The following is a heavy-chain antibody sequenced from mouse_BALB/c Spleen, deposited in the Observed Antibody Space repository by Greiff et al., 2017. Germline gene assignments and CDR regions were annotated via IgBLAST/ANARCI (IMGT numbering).Heavy chain of an antibody. V-gene: IGHV14-4*02. CDR2: IDPENGDT. CDR1: GFNIKDYY. J-gene: IGHJ4*01. CDR3: KGAMDY. Sequence: VQLQQSGAELVRSGASVKLSCTASGFNIKDYYMHWVKQRPEQGLEWIGWIDPENGDTEYAPKFQGKATMTADTSYNTAYLQLSSLTSEDTAVYYCKGAMDYWGQGTSVTVSS.